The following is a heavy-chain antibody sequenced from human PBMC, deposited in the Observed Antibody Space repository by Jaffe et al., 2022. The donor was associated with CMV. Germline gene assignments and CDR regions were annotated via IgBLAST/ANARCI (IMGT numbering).Heavy chain of an antibody. D-gene: IGHD3-16*02. J-gene: IGHJ4*02. V-gene: IGHV4-39*01. CDR2: IYYSGST. CDR3: ASRGYDYVWGSYRLYFDY. CDR1: GGSISSSSYY. Sequence: QLQLQESGPGLVKPSETLSLTCTVSGGSISSSSYYWGWIRQPPGKGLEWIGSIYYSGSTYYNPSLKSRVTISVDTSKNQFSLKLSSVTAADTAVYYCASRGYDYVWGSYRLYFDYWGQGTLVTVSS.